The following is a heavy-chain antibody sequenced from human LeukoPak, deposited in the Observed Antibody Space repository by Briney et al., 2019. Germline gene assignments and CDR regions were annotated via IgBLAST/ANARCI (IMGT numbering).Heavy chain of an antibody. V-gene: IGHV3-48*01. CDR2: ISSSSRTI. D-gene: IGHD6-19*01. CDR1: GFTFSSYS. J-gene: IGHJ4*02. Sequence: GGSLRLSCAASGFTFSSYSMNWVRQAPGKGLEWVPYISSSSRTIYYADSVKGRFTISSDNAKNSLYLQMNSLRAEDTAVYYCARGDSRAAGTGQFDYWGQGTLVTVSS. CDR3: ARGDSRAAGTGQFDY.